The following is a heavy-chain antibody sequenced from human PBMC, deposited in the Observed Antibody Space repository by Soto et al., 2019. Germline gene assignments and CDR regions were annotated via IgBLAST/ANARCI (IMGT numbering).Heavy chain of an antibody. D-gene: IGHD3-9*01. CDR1: GGTFSSYA. J-gene: IGHJ4*02. V-gene: IGHV1-69*13. CDR2: IIPIFGTA. Sequence: SVKVSCKASGGTFSSYAISWVRQAPGQGLEWMGGIIPIFGTANYAQKFQGRVTITADESTSTAYMELSSLRSEDTAVYYCARAGGRYDILTGYYRYYFDYWGQGTLVTVSS. CDR3: ARAGGRYDILTGYYRYYFDY.